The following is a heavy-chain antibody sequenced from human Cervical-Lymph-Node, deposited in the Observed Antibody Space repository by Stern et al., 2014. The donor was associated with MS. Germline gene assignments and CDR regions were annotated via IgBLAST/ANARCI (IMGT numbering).Heavy chain of an antibody. CDR2: VYYGGSA. Sequence: VQLLESGPGLVKPSETLSLSCSVSGGSIRSHSWNWIRQPPGKGLEWIGSVYYGGSANHKSSLKSRVTISLDTSRNQLLLNLTSVTAADTAVYYCARQTGNSDWFDPWGRGTPVTVSS. CDR1: GGSIRSHS. CDR3: ARQTGNSDWFDP. V-gene: IGHV4-59*11. J-gene: IGHJ5*02. D-gene: IGHD1-1*01.